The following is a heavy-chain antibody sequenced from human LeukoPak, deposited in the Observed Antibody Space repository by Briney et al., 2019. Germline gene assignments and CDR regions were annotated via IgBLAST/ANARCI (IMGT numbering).Heavy chain of an antibody. CDR3: ARERTGFYAEY. CDR1: GFTFSHYA. J-gene: IGHJ4*02. CDR2: ISYDGSVQ. D-gene: IGHD3/OR15-3a*01. V-gene: IGHV3-30*04. Sequence: PGGSLRLPCAASGFTFSHYAMYWVRQAPGKGLEWVALISYDGSVQYYADSVKGRFTISRDSPKNTLYLQMNSLRPEDTAVYYCARERTGFYAEYWGQGTLVTVSS.